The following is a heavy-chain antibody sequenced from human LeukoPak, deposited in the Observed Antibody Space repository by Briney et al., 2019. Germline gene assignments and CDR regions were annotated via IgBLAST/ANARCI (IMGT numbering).Heavy chain of an antibody. D-gene: IGHD4-17*01. V-gene: IGHV3-23*01. CDR3: AKDGAVYGHHDY. J-gene: IGHJ4*02. CDR2: ISGSGGST. CDR1: GFTFSRHA. Sequence: GGSLRLSCAASGFTFSRHAMSWVRRAPGKGLEWVSAISGSGGSTYYADSVQGRFTISRDNSKNTLYLQMNSLRAEDTAVYYCAKDGAVYGHHDYWGQGTLVTVYS.